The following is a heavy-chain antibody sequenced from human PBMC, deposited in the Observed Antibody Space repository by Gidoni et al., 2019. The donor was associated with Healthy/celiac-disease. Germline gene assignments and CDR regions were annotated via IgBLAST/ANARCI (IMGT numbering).Heavy chain of an antibody. Sequence: KGLEWIGYISYSGSTNYNPSLKSRVTISVDTSKNQFSLKLNSVTAADTAVYYCAREGLSDSTWYHYVDYWGQGTLVTVSS. CDR2: ISYSGST. V-gene: IGHV4-59*01. J-gene: IGHJ4*02. D-gene: IGHD6-13*01. CDR3: AREGLSDSTWYHYVDY.